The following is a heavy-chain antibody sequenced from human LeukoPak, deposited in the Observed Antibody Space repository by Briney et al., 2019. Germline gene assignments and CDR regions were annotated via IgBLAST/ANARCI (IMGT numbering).Heavy chain of an antibody. CDR3: ARELPNNIAAAGTGHDY. J-gene: IGHJ4*02. CDR1: GFTFSSYS. V-gene: IGHV3-48*01. D-gene: IGHD6-13*01. Sequence: GGSLRLSCAASGFTFSSYSMNWVRQAPGKGLEWVSYISSSSSTIYYADSVKGRFTISRDNAKNSLYLQMNSLRAEDTAVYYCARELPNNIAAAGTGHDYWGQGTLVTVSS. CDR2: ISSSSSTI.